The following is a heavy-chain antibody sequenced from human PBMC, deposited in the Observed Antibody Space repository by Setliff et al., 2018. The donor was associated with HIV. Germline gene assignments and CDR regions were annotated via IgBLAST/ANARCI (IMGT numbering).Heavy chain of an antibody. Sequence: SETLSLTCTVSGVSISSGGYYWNWIRQHPGKGLEWIGYISSRGSTYYNPSLKSRITMSVDTSQNQFSLHLNSVTAADTAVYYCVRERRRSPLSYGLDVWGQGTTVTVSS. CDR3: VRERRRSPLSYGLDV. CDR1: GVSISSGGYY. CDR2: ISSRGST. V-gene: IGHV4-31*03. J-gene: IGHJ6*02.